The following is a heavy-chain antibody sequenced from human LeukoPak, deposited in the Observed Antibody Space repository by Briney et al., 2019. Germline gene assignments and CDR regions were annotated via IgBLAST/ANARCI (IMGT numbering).Heavy chain of an antibody. CDR2: ISSSSSYI. V-gene: IGHV3-21*04. CDR3: ARRGPDDSSGYYPRGMSWYFDL. Sequence: PGGSLRLSCAASGFTFSSYSMNWVRQAPWKGLESVSSISSSSSYIYYADPVKGRFTISRDNAKNSLYLQMNSLRAEDTAVYYCARRGPDDSSGYYPRGMSWYFDLWGRDTLVTVSS. J-gene: IGHJ2*01. CDR1: GFTFSSYS. D-gene: IGHD3-22*01.